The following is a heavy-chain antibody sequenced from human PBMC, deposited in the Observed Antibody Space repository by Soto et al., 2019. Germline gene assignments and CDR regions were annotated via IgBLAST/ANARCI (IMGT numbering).Heavy chain of an antibody. V-gene: IGHV4-4*02. CDR1: GDYISTRNR. CDR3: PRARRGYVSGFTCDSGLYGMDV. Sequence: WVTLSLTRAVSGDYISTRNRRMWARQPTEKGVECIGQISHVGNSNYNPSLQSRLTISVDKSKNQFSLELRSVTEADTAVYYSPRARRGYVSGFTCDSGLYGMDVWAQGTTVT. J-gene: IGHJ6*02. D-gene: IGHD3-3*01. CDR2: ISHVGNS.